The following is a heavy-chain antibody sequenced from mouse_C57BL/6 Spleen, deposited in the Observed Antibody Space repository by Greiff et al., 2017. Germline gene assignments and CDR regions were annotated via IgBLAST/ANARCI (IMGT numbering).Heavy chain of an antibody. CDR2: ISSGSRTI. V-gene: IGHV5-17*01. CDR3: ARRYGSSYWYFDV. CDR1: GFTFSDSG. D-gene: IGHD1-1*01. Sequence: EVKVVESGGGLVKPGGSLKLSCAASGFTFSDSGMHWVRQAPEKGLEWVAYISSGSRTIYYADTVKGRFTISRDNAKNTLFLQMTSLRSEDTAMYYCARRYGSSYWYFDVWGTGTTVTVSS. J-gene: IGHJ1*03.